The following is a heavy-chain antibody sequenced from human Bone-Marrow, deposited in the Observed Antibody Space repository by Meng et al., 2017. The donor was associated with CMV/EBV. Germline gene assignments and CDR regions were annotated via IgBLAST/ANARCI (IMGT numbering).Heavy chain of an antibody. J-gene: IGHJ6*02. D-gene: IGHD2-2*01. CDR3: ARGQRYHPYYYYGMDV. CDR1: GGSISSGDYY. Sequence: SETLSLTCTVSGGSISSGDYYWSWIRQPPGKGLEWIGYIYYSGSTYYNPSLKSRVTISVDTYKNQFSLKLSSVTAADTAVYYCARGQRYHPYYYYGMDVWGQGTTVTVSS. CDR2: IYYSGST. V-gene: IGHV4-30-4*08.